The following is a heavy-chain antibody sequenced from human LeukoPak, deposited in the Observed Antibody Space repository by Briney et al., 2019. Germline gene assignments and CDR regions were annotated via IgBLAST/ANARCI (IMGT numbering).Heavy chain of an antibody. V-gene: IGHV1-2*02. CDR2: INPNSGGT. Sequence: ASVKVSCKASGYTFTGYYMHWVRQAPGQGLEWMGWINPNSGGTNYAQKFQGRVTMTRDTSISTAYMELSRLRSDDTAVYYCARDMTSWRYYYYGMDVWGQGTTVTVSS. J-gene: IGHJ6*02. CDR1: GYTFTGYY. CDR3: ARDMTSWRYYYYGMDV. D-gene: IGHD2-2*01.